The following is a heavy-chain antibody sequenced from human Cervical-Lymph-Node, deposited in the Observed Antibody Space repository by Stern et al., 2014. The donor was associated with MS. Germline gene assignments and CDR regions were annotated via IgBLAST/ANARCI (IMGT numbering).Heavy chain of an antibody. CDR2: IYPGDSDP. D-gene: IGHD5-18*01. V-gene: IGHV5-51*01. CDR3: ARRSHPHDGYDFDY. J-gene: IGHJ4*02. Sequence: VQLVQSGAEVIKPGESLKISCQGSGYSFTSYWIGWARQMPGKGLEWMWLIYPGDSDPIYSTSLQGHVTISTAKYTTTAHLQSSNLKASDTAIYYCARRSHPHDGYDFDYWGQGTLVTVSS. CDR1: GYSFTSYW.